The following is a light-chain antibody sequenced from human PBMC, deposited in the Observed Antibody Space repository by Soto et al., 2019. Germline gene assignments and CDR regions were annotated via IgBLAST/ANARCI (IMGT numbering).Light chain of an antibody. CDR2: GAS. J-gene: IGKJ1*01. V-gene: IGKV3-20*01. CDR3: QQYGSSPKS. CDR1: QSVSSSY. Sequence: EIVLTQSPGTLSLSPGERATLSCRASQSVSSSYLAWYQQKPGQTRRLLIYGASSRATGIPDRFSGSGSGTDFTLTIIRLEPEDFAVYYCQQYGSSPKSFGQGTKVEIK.